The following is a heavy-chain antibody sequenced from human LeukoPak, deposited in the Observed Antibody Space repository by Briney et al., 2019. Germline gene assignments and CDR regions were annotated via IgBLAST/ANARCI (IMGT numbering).Heavy chain of an antibody. J-gene: IGHJ4*02. CDR2: ISSSGSTL. D-gene: IGHD1-20*01. CDR3: ARRRYNWNAIDY. V-gene: IGHV3-11*01. Sequence: GGSLRLSCAATGFTFSDYYMSWIRQAPGKGLEWVSYISSSGSTLYYADSVKGRITISRDNAKNSLYLQMNSLRAEDTAVYYCARRRYNWNAIDYWGQGTLVTVSS. CDR1: GFTFSDYY.